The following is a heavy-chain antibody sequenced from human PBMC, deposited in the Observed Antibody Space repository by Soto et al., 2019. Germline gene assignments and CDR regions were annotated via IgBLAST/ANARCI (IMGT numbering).Heavy chain of an antibody. CDR3: AKGGYYDILTGYYYFDY. CDR1: GFTFSSYA. CDR2: ISGSGGST. Sequence: LRLSCAASGFTFSSYAMSWVRQAPGKGLEWVSAISGSGGSTYYADSVKGRFTISRDNSKNTLYLQMNSLRAEDTAVYYCAKGGYYDILTGYYYFDYWGQGTLVTVSS. J-gene: IGHJ4*02. D-gene: IGHD3-9*01. V-gene: IGHV3-23*01.